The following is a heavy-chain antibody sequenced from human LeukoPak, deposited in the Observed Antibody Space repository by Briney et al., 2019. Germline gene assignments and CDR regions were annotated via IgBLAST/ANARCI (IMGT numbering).Heavy chain of an antibody. V-gene: IGHV1-2*06. J-gene: IGHJ6*02. CDR1: GYTFTGYY. CDR2: INPNNGGT. D-gene: IGHD6-13*01. Sequence: ASVKVSCTASGYTFTGYYLHWIRQAPGQGLEYMGRINPNNGGTNYAQKFQGRVTMTRDTSISTAYMELTRLRSDDTAVYYCAREQVSSSWLYYYYYGMDVWGQGTTVTVSS. CDR3: AREQVSSSWLYYYYYGMDV.